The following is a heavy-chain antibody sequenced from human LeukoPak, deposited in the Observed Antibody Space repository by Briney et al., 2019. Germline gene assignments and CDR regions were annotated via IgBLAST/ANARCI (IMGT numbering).Heavy chain of an antibody. D-gene: IGHD2-15*01. CDR3: ARVLRYCSGGNCYSGGLGYMDV. CDR2: ISSSSSTI. Sequence: PGGSLRLSCAASGFTFSSFGMNWVCQAPGKGLEWVSYISSSSSTIYHADSVKGRFTISRDNSKNTLYLQMSSLRAEDTAVYYCARVLRYCSGGNCYSGGLGYMDVWGKGTTVTISS. J-gene: IGHJ6*03. V-gene: IGHV3-48*01. CDR1: GFTFSSFG.